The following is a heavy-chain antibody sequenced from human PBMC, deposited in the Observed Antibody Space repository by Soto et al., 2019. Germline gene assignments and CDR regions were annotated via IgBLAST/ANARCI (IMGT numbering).Heavy chain of an antibody. Sequence: GGSLRLSCAASGFTFSSYGMHWVRQAPGKGLEWGAVISYDGSNKYYADSVKGRFTISRDNSKNTLYLQMNSLRAEDTAVYYCAKDYYDSSGPFDYWGQGTLVTV. CDR1: GFTFSSYG. D-gene: IGHD3-22*01. CDR3: AKDYYDSSGPFDY. V-gene: IGHV3-30*18. CDR2: ISYDGSNK. J-gene: IGHJ4*02.